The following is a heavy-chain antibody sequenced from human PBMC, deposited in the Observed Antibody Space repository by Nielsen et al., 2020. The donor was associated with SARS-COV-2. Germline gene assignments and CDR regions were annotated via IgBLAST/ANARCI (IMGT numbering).Heavy chain of an antibody. Sequence: GSLRLSCTVSGGSISSSSYYWGWIRQPPGKGLEWIGSIYYSGSTYYNPSLKSRVTISVDTSKNQFSLKLSSVTAADTAVYYCARGTYAFEIWGQGTMVTVSS. J-gene: IGHJ3*02. V-gene: IGHV4-39*01. CDR3: ARGTYAFEI. D-gene: IGHD3-10*01. CDR2: IYYSGST. CDR1: GGSISSSSYY.